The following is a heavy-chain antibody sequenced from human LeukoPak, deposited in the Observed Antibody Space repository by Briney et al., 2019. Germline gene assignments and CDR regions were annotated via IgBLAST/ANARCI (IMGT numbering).Heavy chain of an antibody. CDR1: GGSISSGDYY. D-gene: IGHD1-1*01. V-gene: IGHV4-30-4*08. CDR2: IYYSGST. CDR3: ARGRRYSLKTFDY. Sequence: SETLSLTCTVSGGSISSGDYYWSWIRHPPGKGLEWLGYIYYSGSTYYNPSLKSRVTISVDTSKNQFSLKLSSVTAADTAVYYCARGRRYSLKTFDYWGQGTLVTVSS. J-gene: IGHJ4*02.